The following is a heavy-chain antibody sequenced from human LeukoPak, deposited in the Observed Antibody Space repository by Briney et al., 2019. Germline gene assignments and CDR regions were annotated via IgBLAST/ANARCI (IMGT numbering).Heavy chain of an antibody. V-gene: IGHV4-38-2*01. Sequence: SETLSLTCAVSGYSISSGYYWGWIRQPPGKGLEWIGSIYHSGSTDYNPSLKSRVTISVDTSKNQSSLKLSSVTAADTAVYYCARVVVRGVIMPNDAFDIWGQGTMVTVSS. CDR2: IYHSGST. CDR3: ARVVVRGVIMPNDAFDI. D-gene: IGHD3-10*01. J-gene: IGHJ3*02. CDR1: GYSISSGYY.